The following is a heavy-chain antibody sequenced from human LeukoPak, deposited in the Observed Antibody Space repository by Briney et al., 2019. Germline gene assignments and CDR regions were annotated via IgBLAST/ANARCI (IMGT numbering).Heavy chain of an antibody. V-gene: IGHV3-23*01. CDR3: AKTQGCFDS. J-gene: IGHJ4*02. Sequence: GGSLRLSCVASGFTFSSYAMSWVRQAPGKGLEWVSVISVSGDTPYYADSVKGRCTISRDNSKNTLYLQMNSLRAEDTAVFYCAKTQGCFDSWGQGTLVTVSS. D-gene: IGHD6-19*01. CDR1: GFTFSSYA. CDR2: ISVSGDTP.